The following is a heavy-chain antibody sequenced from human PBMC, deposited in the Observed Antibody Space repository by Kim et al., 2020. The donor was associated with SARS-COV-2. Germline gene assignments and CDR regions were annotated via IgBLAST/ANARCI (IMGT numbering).Heavy chain of an antibody. CDR3: ARGGFWMGGDSPWIYQRGFFVDS. CDR1: GGSISSYY. D-gene: IGHD3-3*01. V-gene: IGHV4-59*13. CDR2: IYYSGST. Sequence: SETLSLTCTVSGGSISSYYWSWIRQPPGKGLEWIGYIYYSGSTNYNPSLKSRVTISVDTSKNQFSLKLSSVTAADTAVYYCARGGFWMGGDSPWIYQRGFFVDSWGQGTLVTVSS. J-gene: IGHJ4*02.